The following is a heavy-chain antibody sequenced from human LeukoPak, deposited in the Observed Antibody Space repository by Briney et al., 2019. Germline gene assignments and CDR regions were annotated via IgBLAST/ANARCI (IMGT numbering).Heavy chain of an antibody. CDR3: ARWDGATVFDI. J-gene: IGHJ3*02. CDR1: GFTFTSYC. Sequence: GGSLRLSCAASGFTFTSYCMSWVRQAPGQGLEWMARISADGGNTYYAQKLQGRVTITTDTSTSTDYLQMSSLRADDTAVYYCARWDGATVFDIWGQGRIVTVSS. V-gene: IGHV1-18*01. CDR2: ISADGGNT. D-gene: IGHD1-26*01.